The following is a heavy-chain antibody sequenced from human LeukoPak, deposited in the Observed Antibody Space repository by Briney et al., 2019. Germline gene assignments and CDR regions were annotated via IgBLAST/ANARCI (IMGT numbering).Heavy chain of an antibody. V-gene: IGHV1-69*01. J-gene: IGHJ4*02. CDR1: GGTFISYA. CDR2: IIPIFGTA. Sequence: ASVKVSCKASGGTFISYAISWVRQAPGQGLEWMGGIIPIFGTANYAQKFQGRVTITADESTSTAYMELSSLRSEDTAVYYCARGTDTAMGIFDYWGQGTLVTVSS. D-gene: IGHD5-18*01. CDR3: ARGTDTAMGIFDY.